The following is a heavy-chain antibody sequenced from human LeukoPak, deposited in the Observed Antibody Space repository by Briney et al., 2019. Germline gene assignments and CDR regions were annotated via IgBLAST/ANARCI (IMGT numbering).Heavy chain of an antibody. CDR1: GGSFSGYY. CDR3: ARGWSSGSCHLHY. D-gene: IGHD2-15*01. Sequence: SETLSLTCGVYGGSFSGYYWTWIRQPPGKGLGWIGEINHSGSTNYSSSLKSRVTISVDTSKNQFSLKMYSVTAADAAVYFCARGWSSGSCHLHYWGQGTLVTVSS. J-gene: IGHJ4*02. V-gene: IGHV4-34*01. CDR2: INHSGST.